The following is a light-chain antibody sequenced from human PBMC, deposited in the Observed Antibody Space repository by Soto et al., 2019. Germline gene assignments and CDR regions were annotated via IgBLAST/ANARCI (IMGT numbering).Light chain of an antibody. CDR3: ASYTSSRPQI. CDR1: SSDVGGYIY. Sequence: QSALTQPASVSGSPGQSITISCTGTSSDVGGYIYVSWYQQHPGKVPKLMIYDVSNRPSGVSNRFSGSKSGNTASLTISGLQTEDEADYYCASYTSSRPQIFGGGTKLTVL. CDR2: DVS. V-gene: IGLV2-14*03. J-gene: IGLJ2*01.